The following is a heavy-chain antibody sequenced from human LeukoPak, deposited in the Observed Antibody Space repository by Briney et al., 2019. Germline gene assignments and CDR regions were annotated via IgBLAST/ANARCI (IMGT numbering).Heavy chain of an antibody. CDR2: ISYIGST. CDR3: ARDPTTVTKGLDI. Sequence: PSETLSLTCTVSGGSFSSHYWSWIRQPPGKGLEWIGYISYIGSTNYNPSLKSRVTILVDTSKNQFSLKLSSVTAADTAVYYCARDPTTVTKGLDIWGQGTMVTVSS. CDR1: GGSFSSHY. J-gene: IGHJ3*02. D-gene: IGHD4-17*01. V-gene: IGHV4-59*11.